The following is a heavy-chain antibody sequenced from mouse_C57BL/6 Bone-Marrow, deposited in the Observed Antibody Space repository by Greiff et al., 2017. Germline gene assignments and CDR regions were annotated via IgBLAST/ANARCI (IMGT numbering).Heavy chain of an antibody. V-gene: IGHV5-17*01. Sequence: EVKLVESGGGLVKPGGSLKLSCAASGFTFSDYGMHWVRQAPEKGLEWVAYISSGSSTIYYAETVKGRFTISRDNAKNTLFLQMTSLRSEDTAMYYCATYYDDDFDVWGTGTTVTVSS. CDR2: ISSGSSTI. J-gene: IGHJ1*03. CDR3: ATYYDDDFDV. D-gene: IGHD2-4*01. CDR1: GFTFSDYG.